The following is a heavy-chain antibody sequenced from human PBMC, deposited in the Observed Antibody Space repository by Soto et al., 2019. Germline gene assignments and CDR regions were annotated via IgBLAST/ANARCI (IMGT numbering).Heavy chain of an antibody. V-gene: IGHV1-24*01. Sequence: ASVKVSCKVSGYTLTELSMHWMRQAPGKGLEWMGGFDPEDGETIYAQKFQGRVTMTGDTSTDTAYMELSSLRSEDTAVYYCARGKVVPAARAGYYMDVWGKGTTVTVSS. CDR1: GYTLTELS. CDR3: ARGKVVPAARAGYYMDV. D-gene: IGHD2-2*01. CDR2: FDPEDGET. J-gene: IGHJ6*03.